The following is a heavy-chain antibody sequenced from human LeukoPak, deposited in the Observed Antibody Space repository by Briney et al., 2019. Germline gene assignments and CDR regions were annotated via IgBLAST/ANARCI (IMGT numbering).Heavy chain of an antibody. J-gene: IGHJ6*03. CDR3: ARVRGSSGSYEYYHYMDV. CDR2: IYYSGST. CDR1: GGSISSSSYY. D-gene: IGHD1-26*01. V-gene: IGHV4-39*07. Sequence: SETLSLTCTVSGGSISSSSYYWGWIRQPPGKGLEWIGSIYYSGSTYYNPSLKSRVTVSVDTSKNQFSLKLSSVTAADTAVYYCARVRGSSGSYEYYHYMDVWGKGTTVTISS.